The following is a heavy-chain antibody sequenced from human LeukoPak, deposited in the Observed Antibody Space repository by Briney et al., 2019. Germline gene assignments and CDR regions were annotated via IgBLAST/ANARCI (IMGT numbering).Heavy chain of an antibody. V-gene: IGHV3-23*01. Sequence: QPGGSLRLSCAASGFTLSSYAMSWVRQGPGKGLEWVSAISVTGNTYHADSVKGRFTISRDNSKNTLYLQMNSLRAEDTAVYYCARANPVLMVSKYFQHWGQGTLVTVSS. J-gene: IGHJ1*01. CDR1: GFTLSSYA. CDR2: ISVTGNT. D-gene: IGHD2-8*01. CDR3: ARANPVLMVSKYFQH.